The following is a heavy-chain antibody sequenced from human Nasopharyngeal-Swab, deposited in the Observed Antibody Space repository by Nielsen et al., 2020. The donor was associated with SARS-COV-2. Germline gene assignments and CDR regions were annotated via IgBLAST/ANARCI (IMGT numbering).Heavy chain of an antibody. J-gene: IGHJ4*02. CDR2: IWYDGSNK. D-gene: IGHD6-19*01. CDR1: GFTFSSYG. Sequence: GGSLRLSCAASGFTFSSYGMHWVRQAPGKGLEWVAVIWYDGSNKYYADSVKGRFTTSRDNSKNTLYLQMNSLRAEDTAVYYCARDRIAVAGIIDYWGQGTLVTVSS. V-gene: IGHV3-33*01. CDR3: ARDRIAVAGIIDY.